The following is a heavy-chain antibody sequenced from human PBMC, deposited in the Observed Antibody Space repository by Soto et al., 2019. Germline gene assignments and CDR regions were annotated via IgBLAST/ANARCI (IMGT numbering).Heavy chain of an antibody. CDR1: GFTFSSYG. CDR3: ARAQSGGMAPDAFDI. CDR2: IWYDGSNK. V-gene: IGHV3-33*08. D-gene: IGHD3-10*01. Sequence: LSLTCTVSGFTFSSYGMHWVRQAPGKGLEWVAVIWYDGSNKYYADSVKGRFTISRDNSKNTLYLQMNSLRAEDTAVYYCARAQSGGMAPDAFDIWGQGTMVTVSS. J-gene: IGHJ3*02.